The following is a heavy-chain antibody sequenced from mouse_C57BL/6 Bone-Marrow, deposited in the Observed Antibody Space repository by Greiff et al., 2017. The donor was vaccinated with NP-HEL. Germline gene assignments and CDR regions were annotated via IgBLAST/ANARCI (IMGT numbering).Heavy chain of an antibody. CDR1: GYTFTSYW. Sequence: QVQLKQPGAELVKPGASVKLSCKASGYTFTSYWMHWVKQRPGQGLGWIGMIHPNSGSTNYNEKFKSKATLTADKSSSTAYMQLSSLTSEDSAVYYCARDGYYVYFDYGGQGTTLTVSS. V-gene: IGHV1-64*01. CDR2: IHPNSGST. J-gene: IGHJ2*01. D-gene: IGHD2-3*01. CDR3: ARDGYYVYFDY.